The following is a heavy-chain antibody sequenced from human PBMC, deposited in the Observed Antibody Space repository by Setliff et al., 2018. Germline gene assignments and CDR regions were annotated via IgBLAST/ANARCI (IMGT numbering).Heavy chain of an antibody. CDR3: ASRGTSNGYYYYMDV. CDR2: INTNTGIP. J-gene: IGHJ6*03. Sequence: VKVSCKASGYTFSTYAMNWVRQAPGQGLEWMGWINTNTGIPTYAQGFTGRFVFSLDTSVSTAYLQISSLKAEDTAVYYCASRGTSNGYYYYMDVWGKGTTVTVSS. CDR1: GYTFSTYA. V-gene: IGHV7-4-1*02. D-gene: IGHD3-16*01.